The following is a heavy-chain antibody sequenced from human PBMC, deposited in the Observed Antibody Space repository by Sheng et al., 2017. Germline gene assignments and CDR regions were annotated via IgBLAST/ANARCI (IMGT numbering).Heavy chain of an antibody. V-gene: IGHV1-69*01. D-gene: IGHD6-19*01. Sequence: QVQLVQSGAEVKKPGSSVKVSCKASGGTFSSYAISWVRQAPGQGLEWMGGIIPIFGTANYAQKFQGRVTITADESTSTAYMELSSLRSEDTAVYYCARDLRLGAYSSGWDYYYYGMDVWDQ. CDR1: GGTFSSYA. CDR2: IIPIFGTA. J-gene: IGHJ6*02. CDR3: ARDLRLGAYSSGWDYYYYGMDV.